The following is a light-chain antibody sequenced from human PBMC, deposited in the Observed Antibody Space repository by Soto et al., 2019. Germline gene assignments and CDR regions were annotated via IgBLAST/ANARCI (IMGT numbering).Light chain of an antibody. CDR2: DVA. CDR3: GAWDDIMNGYV. CDR1: VNYFCAYNY. Sequence: QSALTQPRSVSWSPGQSVTITCSETVNYFCAYNYVSWYQQHPGRPPKLMIYDVARWPSGVPDRFSGSKSGNTASLTISGLQAEDEADYYCGAWDDIMNGYVFGFGTKVTVL. J-gene: IGLJ1*01. V-gene: IGLV2-11*01.